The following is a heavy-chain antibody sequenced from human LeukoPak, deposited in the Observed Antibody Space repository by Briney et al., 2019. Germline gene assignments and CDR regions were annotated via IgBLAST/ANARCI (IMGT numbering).Heavy chain of an antibody. V-gene: IGHV3-23*01. J-gene: IGHJ4*02. D-gene: IGHD3-22*01. CDR2: ISGSGGST. CDR1: GFTFSSYA. CDR3: AKDRWSSYYYDSSGYAFDY. Sequence: GSLRLSCAASGFTFSSYAMSWVRQAPGKGLEWVSAISGSGGSTYYADSVKGRFTISRDNSKNTLYLQMNSLRAEDTAVYYCAKDRWSSYYYDSSGYAFDYWGQGTLVTVSS.